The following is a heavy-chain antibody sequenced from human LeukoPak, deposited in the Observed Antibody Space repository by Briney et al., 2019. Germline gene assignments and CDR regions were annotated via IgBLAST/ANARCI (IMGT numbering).Heavy chain of an antibody. V-gene: IGHV1-2*02. CDR1: GYTFTGYY. J-gene: IGHJ4*02. CDR2: INPNSGGT. CDR3: AKDATPGNSMWDYFDY. D-gene: IGHD1-7*01. Sequence: ASVEVSCKASGYTFTGYYMHWVRQAPGRGLEWMGWINPNSGGTNYAQKFQGRVTMTRDTSISTAYMELSRLRSDDTAVYYCAKDATPGNSMWDYFDYWGQGTLVTVSS.